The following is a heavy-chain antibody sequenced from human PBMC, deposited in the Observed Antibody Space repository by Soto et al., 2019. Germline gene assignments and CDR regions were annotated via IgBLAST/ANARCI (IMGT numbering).Heavy chain of an antibody. D-gene: IGHD2-15*01. Sequence: QMQLVQSGPEVKKPGTSVKVSCKASGFTFTSSAVQWVRQARGQRLEWIGWIVVGSGNTNYAQKFQERVTITRDMSTSRAYVDLSSLRSEDPAVYYCEAGPVAAAQGYYYYYGMDVWGQGTTVTVSS. CDR2: IVVGSGNT. CDR1: GFTFTSSA. CDR3: EAGPVAAAQGYYYYYGMDV. V-gene: IGHV1-58*01. J-gene: IGHJ6*02.